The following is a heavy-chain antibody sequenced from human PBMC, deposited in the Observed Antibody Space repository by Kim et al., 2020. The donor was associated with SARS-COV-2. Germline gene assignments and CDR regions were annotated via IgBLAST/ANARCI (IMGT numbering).Heavy chain of an antibody. D-gene: IGHD3-10*01. Sequence: ASVKVSCKVSGYTLTELSMHWVRQAPGKGLEWMGGFDPEDGETIYAQKFQGRVTMTEDTSTDTAYMELSSLRSEDTAVYYCATVPSMVRGIRGGWFDPWGQGTLVTISS. CDR2: FDPEDGET. V-gene: IGHV1-24*01. CDR1: GYTLTELS. J-gene: IGHJ5*02. CDR3: ATVPSMVRGIRGGWFDP.